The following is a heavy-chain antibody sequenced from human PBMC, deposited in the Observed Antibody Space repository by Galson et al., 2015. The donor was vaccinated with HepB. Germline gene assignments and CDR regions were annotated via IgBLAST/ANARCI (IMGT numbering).Heavy chain of an antibody. J-gene: IGHJ4*02. V-gene: IGHV1-69*06. Sequence: QSGAEVKKPGESLRISCKGSGYSFTSYWISWVRQAPGQGLEWMGGIIPIFGTANYAQKFQGRVTITADKSTSTAYMELSSLRSEDTAVYYCASPDRDSYGSGYFDYWGQGTLVTVSS. CDR1: GYSFTSYW. D-gene: IGHD3-10*01. CDR3: ASPDRDSYGSGYFDY. CDR2: IIPIFGTA.